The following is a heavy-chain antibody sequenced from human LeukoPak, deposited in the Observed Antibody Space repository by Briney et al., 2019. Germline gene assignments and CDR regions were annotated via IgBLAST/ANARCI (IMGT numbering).Heavy chain of an antibody. D-gene: IGHD6-19*01. CDR2: ISGSGGST. CDR1: GFTFSSYA. CDR3: AKAKRPGIAVAGLDY. Sequence: GGSLRLSCAASGFTFSSYAMSWVRQAPGKGLEWVSAISGSGGSTYYADSVKGRFTISRDNSKNTVYLQMNSLRAEDTAVYYCAKAKRPGIAVAGLDYWGQGTLVTVSS. V-gene: IGHV3-23*01. J-gene: IGHJ4*02.